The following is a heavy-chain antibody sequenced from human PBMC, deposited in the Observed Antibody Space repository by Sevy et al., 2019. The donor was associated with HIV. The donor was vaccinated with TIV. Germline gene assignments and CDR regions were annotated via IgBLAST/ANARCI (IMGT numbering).Heavy chain of an antibody. V-gene: IGHV4-39*01. CDR2: IYYSGST. D-gene: IGHD3-3*01. CDR1: GGSISSSSYY. CDR3: ARSDPDYDFYY. J-gene: IGHJ4*02. Sequence: SETLSLTCTVSGGSISSSSYYWGWTRQRPGKGLEWIRRIYYSGSTYYNPSLKSRVTISVDTSKNQFSLKLSSVTAADTAVFYCARSDPDYDFYYWGQGTLVTVSS.